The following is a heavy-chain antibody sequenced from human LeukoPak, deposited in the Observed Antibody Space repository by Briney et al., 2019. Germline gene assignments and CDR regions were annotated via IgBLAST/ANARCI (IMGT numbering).Heavy chain of an antibody. CDR3: ARDSSEFRSLIPH. CDR2: IIPIFGTA. J-gene: IGHJ1*01. Sequence: PVKVSCKASGGTFSSYAISWGRQAPGQGLEWMGGIIPIFGTANYAQKFQGRVTITADESTSTAYMELSSLRSEDTAVYYCARDSSEFRSLIPHWGQGTLVTVSS. D-gene: IGHD2-21*01. CDR1: GGTFSSYA. V-gene: IGHV1-69*13.